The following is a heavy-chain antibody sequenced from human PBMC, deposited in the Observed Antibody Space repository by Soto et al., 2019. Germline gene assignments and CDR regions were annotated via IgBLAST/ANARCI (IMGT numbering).Heavy chain of an antibody. D-gene: IGHD5-18*01. CDR3: ARGRYSYGGFDY. Sequence: SETLSLTCAVSGYSISSGYYWGWIRQPPGKGLEWIGSIYHSGSTYYNPSLKGRVTISVDTSKNQFSLKLSSVTAADTAVYYCARGRYSYGGFDYWGQGTLVTVSS. CDR2: IYHSGST. J-gene: IGHJ4*02. V-gene: IGHV4-38-2*01. CDR1: GYSISSGYY.